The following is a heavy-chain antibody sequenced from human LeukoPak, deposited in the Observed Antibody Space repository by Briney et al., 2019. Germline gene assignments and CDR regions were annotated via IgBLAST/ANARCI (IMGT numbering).Heavy chain of an antibody. CDR1: GFTVSSNY. Sequence: GGSLRLSCAASGFTVSSNYMSWVRQAPGKGLEWVSVIYSGGSTYYADSVKGRFTISRDSSKNTLYLQMSSLRAEDTAVYYCVKSRSGMFDYWGQGTLVTVSS. CDR2: IYSGGST. J-gene: IGHJ4*02. V-gene: IGHV3-66*02. CDR3: VKSRSGMFDY.